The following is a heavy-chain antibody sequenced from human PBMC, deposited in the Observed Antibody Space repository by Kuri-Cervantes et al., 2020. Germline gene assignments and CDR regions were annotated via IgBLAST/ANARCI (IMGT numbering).Heavy chain of an antibody. Sequence: SLKILCAASGFTFDDYAIHWVRQAPGKGLEWVSGISWNSGSIGYADSVKGRFTISRDNAKNSLYLQMNSLRAEDTALYYCAKMSGSGWKMGYYGMDVWGQGTTVTVSS. D-gene: IGHD6-19*01. CDR2: ISWNSGSI. J-gene: IGHJ6*02. CDR3: AKMSGSGWKMGYYGMDV. V-gene: IGHV3-9*01. CDR1: GFTFDDYA.